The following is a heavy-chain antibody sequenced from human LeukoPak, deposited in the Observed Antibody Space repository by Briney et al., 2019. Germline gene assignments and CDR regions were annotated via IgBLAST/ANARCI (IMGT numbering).Heavy chain of an antibody. V-gene: IGHV3-7*03. CDR2: VNRDGSET. J-gene: IGHJ6*02. CDR1: GFALSSHW. CDR3: ARNNGMDV. Sequence: GGSLRLSCAASGFALSSHWMTWVRQVPGRGPEWVANVNRDGSETYYLDFVKGRFTISKDNAKNSLYLQMNSLRAEDTALYHCARNNGMDVWGQGTTVIVSS.